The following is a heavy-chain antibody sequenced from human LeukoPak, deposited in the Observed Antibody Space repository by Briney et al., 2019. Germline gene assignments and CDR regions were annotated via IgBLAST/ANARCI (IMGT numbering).Heavy chain of an antibody. CDR3: AKVWGSGWYTGDNWFDP. CDR2: ISGSGGST. Sequence: TGGSLRLSCAASGFTFSSYAMSWVRQAPGKGLEWVSAISGSGGSTYYADSVKGRFTISRDNSKNTLYLQMNSLRAEDTAVYYCAKVWGSGWYTGDNWFDPWGQGTLVTVSS. CDR1: GFTFSSYA. D-gene: IGHD6-19*01. J-gene: IGHJ5*02. V-gene: IGHV3-23*01.